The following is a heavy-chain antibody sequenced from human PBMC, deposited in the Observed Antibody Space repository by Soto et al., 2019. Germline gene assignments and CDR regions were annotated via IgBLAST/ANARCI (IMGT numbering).Heavy chain of an antibody. CDR2: IYYSGST. CDR1: GGSLSSYY. D-gene: IGHD2-8*02. J-gene: IGHJ4*02. CDR3: ARDKITGLFDY. Sequence: SETLSLTCVVSGGSLSSYYWSWIRQPPGKGLEWIGYIYYSGSTNYNPSLKSRVTISVDTSKNQFSLKLSSVTAADTAVYYCARDKITGLFDYWGQGTLVTVSS. V-gene: IGHV4-59*01.